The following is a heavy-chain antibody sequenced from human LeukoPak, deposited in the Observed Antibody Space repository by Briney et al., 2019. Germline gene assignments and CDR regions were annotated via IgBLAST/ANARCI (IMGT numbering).Heavy chain of an antibody. V-gene: IGHV4-31*03. D-gene: IGHD6-19*01. J-gene: IGHJ4*02. CDR1: GGSISSGGYY. CDR3: ARDSVYSSGWYVPVDY. CDR2: IYYSGST. Sequence: SETLSLTCTVSGGSISSGGYYWSWIRQHPGKGLEWIGYIYYSGSTYYNPSLKSRVTISVDTSKNQFSLKLSSVTAADTAVYYCARDSVYSSGWYVPVDYWGQGTLVTVSS.